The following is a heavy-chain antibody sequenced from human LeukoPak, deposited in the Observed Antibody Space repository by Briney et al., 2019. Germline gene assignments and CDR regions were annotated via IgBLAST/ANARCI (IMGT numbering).Heavy chain of an antibody. CDR1: GFTVSSNY. D-gene: IGHD6-19*01. CDR2: IYSGGST. CDR3: ARDYGVAEGY. V-gene: IGHV3-53*01. J-gene: IGHJ4*02. Sequence: GGSLRLSXVASGFTVSSNYMSWVRQAPGKGLEWVSVIYSGGSTYYADSVKGRFTISRDNSKNTLYLQMNSLRVEDTAVYYCARDYGVAEGYWGQGTLVTVSS.